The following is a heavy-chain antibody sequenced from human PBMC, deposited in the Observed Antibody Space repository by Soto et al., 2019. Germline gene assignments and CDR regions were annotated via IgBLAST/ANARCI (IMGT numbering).Heavy chain of an antibody. CDR2: INHSGST. D-gene: IGHD4-17*01. CDR1: GGSFSGYY. V-gene: IGHV4-34*01. CDR3: ARGFNYGDYVEYFQH. Sequence: QVQLQQWGAGLLKPSETLSLTCAVYGGSFSGYYWSWIRQPPGKGLEWIGEINHSGSTNYNPSLESRVTISVDTSKNQFSLKLSSVTAADTAVYYCARGFNYGDYVEYFQHWGQGTLVTVSS. J-gene: IGHJ1*01.